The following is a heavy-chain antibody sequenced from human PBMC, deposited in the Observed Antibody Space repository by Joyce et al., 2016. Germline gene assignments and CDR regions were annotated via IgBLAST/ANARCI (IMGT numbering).Heavy chain of an antibody. CDR2: ITSTGSTR. V-gene: IGHV3-48*02. CDR3: TRRNEGNFFLDY. J-gene: IGHJ4*01. CDR1: GFSFNYYI. D-gene: IGHD1-7*01. Sequence: EVQLVESGGGLVQPGGSLRLSCAASGFSFNYYIMNWVRQAPGKGLEWISYITSTGSTRFYADSVKDRFTISRDNAKNSLYLQMNSLRDEDTAVYYCTRRNEGNFFLDYWGQEPWSPSPQ.